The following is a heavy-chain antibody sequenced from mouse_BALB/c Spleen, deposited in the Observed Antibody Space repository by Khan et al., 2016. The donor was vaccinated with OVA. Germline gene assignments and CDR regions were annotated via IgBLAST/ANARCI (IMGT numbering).Heavy chain of an antibody. J-gene: IGHJ3*01. CDR1: GCTFTDYG. CDR2: INTYTGEP. Sequence: QIQLVQSGPELKKPGETVKISCRASGCTFTDYGVNWVKQVPGKGLKWMGWINTYTGEPTYADDFTGRFAFSLETSASTAYLQINNLKHEDTATYCGARSPTWFTYWGQGTLVTVSA. V-gene: IGHV9-3-1*01. CDR3: ARSPTWFTY.